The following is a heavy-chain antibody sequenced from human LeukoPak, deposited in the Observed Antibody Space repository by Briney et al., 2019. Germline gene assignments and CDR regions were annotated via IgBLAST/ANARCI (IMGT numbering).Heavy chain of an antibody. J-gene: IGHJ4*02. V-gene: IGHV1-2*06. CDR1: GYTFIGYH. D-gene: IGHD3-3*01. CDR3: ARGRFLEWLLSDGDY. CDR2: IHPNSGGT. Sequence: ASVKVSCKASGYTFIGYHIHWVRQAPGQGLEWMGRIHPNSGGTNYAQKFHGRVTMTRDTSITTAYMELSGLRSEDTAVYYCARGRFLEWLLSDGDYWGQGTLVTVSS.